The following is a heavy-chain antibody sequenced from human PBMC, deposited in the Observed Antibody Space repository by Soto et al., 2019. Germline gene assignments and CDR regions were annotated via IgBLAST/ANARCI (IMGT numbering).Heavy chain of an antibody. CDR3: ARTDAYNSSFFDS. CDR1: GDSVNSAY. D-gene: IGHD6-6*01. Sequence: QVQLQEMGPGLVKPSQTLTITCTVSGDSVNSAYWSWIRQLPGKGLEWMGNIYHTGRTFYNPSLKSRVAISIDTSKPLFFLKMRSVTAADTAVYYCARTDAYNSSFFDSWGLGTVVTVSS. V-gene: IGHV4-31*03. CDR2: IYHTGRT. J-gene: IGHJ4*02.